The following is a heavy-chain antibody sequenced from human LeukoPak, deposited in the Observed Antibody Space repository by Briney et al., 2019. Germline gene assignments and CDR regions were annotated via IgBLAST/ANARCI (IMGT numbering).Heavy chain of an antibody. D-gene: IGHD3-10*01. CDR3: ARSHFPANYYGSGSYHY. J-gene: IGHJ4*02. CDR2: ISAYNGNT. V-gene: IGHV1-18*01. CDR1: GYTFTSYG. Sequence: GASVKVSCKASGYTFTSYGISWVRQAPGQGLEWMGWISAYNGNTNYAQKLQGRVTMTTDTSTSTAYMELRSLRSDDTAVYYCARSHFPANYYGSGSYHYWGQGTLVTVSS.